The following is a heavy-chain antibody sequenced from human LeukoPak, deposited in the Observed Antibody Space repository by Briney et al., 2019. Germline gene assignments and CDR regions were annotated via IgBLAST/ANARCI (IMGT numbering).Heavy chain of an antibody. Sequence: SETLSLTCTVSGGSISSYYWSWIRQPPGKGLEWIGHIYYSGSTYYNPSLKSRVTISVDTSKNQFSLKLSSVTAADTAVYYCARANYDFWSGYPYNWFDPWGQGTLVTVSS. CDR1: GGSISSYY. CDR3: ARANYDFWSGYPYNWFDP. J-gene: IGHJ5*02. D-gene: IGHD3-3*01. CDR2: IYYSGST. V-gene: IGHV4-59*12.